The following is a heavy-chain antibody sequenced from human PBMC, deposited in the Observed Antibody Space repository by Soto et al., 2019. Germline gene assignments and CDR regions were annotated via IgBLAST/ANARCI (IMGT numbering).Heavy chain of an antibody. CDR1: GFTFGSHA. J-gene: IGHJ4*02. Sequence: QVQLVESGGGVVKPGTSLRVSCAASGFTFGSHAMHWVRQAPGKGLEWVAVTLYDGTNTHYAESVEGRFAITRDNSTNKPSRQSNSLRVDDTSVYSGARCPLAESAPAVAGYFDHWGQGTLVTVSS. CDR3: ARCPLAESAPAVAGYFDH. V-gene: IGHV3-33*03. CDR2: TLYDGTNT. D-gene: IGHD6-13*01.